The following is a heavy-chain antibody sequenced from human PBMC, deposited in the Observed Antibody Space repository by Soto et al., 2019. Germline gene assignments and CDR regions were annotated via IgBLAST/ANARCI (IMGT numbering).Heavy chain of an antibody. Sequence: QVQLVESGGGVVQPGRSLRLSCAASGFTLSSYGMHWVRQAPGKGLEWVAVIWYDGSNKYYADSVKGRFTISRDNSKNTLYLQMNSLRAEDTAVYYCARTEARYYDILTGYYSPPDFDYWGQGTLVTVSS. J-gene: IGHJ4*02. CDR1: GFTLSSYG. CDR3: ARTEARYYDILTGYYSPPDFDY. CDR2: IWYDGSNK. V-gene: IGHV3-33*01. D-gene: IGHD3-9*01.